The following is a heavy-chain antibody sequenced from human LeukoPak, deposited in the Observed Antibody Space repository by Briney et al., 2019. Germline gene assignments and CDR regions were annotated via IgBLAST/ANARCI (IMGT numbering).Heavy chain of an antibody. Sequence: GGSLRLSCAASGFTFSDYAMSWVRQAPGKGLDWVSTISSYGGSTYYADSVKGRFTISRDNSTNTLYLQMNSLRAEDTAVYFCAKDSPSVTATPHDYWGQGALVTVSS. CDR1: GFTFSDYA. J-gene: IGHJ4*02. D-gene: IGHD2-21*02. V-gene: IGHV3-23*01. CDR2: ISSYGGST. CDR3: AKDSPSVTATPHDY.